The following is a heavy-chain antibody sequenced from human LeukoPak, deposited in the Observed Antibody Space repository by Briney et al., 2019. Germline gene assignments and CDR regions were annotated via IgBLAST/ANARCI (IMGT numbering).Heavy chain of an antibody. D-gene: IGHD2-21*02. V-gene: IGHV3-33*01. CDR2: IWYDGSNK. CDR3: ARVTTNGYFDY. J-gene: IGHJ4*02. Sequence: EPGRSLRLSCAASGFTFSSYGMHWVRQAPGKGLEWVAVIWYDGSNKYYADSVKGRFTISRDNPKNTLYLQMNSLRAEDTAVYFCARVTTNGYFDYWGQGTLVTVSS. CDR1: GFTFSSYG.